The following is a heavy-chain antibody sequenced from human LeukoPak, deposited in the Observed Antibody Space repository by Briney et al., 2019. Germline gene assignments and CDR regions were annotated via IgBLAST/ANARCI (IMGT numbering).Heavy chain of an antibody. V-gene: IGHV1-2*02. Sequence: GASVKVSCKASGYSFTDYCIHWVRQAPGQGLEWMGWINPNSGGTNYAQKFQGRVTMTRDTSISTAYMELTSLTSDDTAVYFCARGGGGLAYWGPGTLVTVSS. D-gene: IGHD2-15*01. CDR2: INPNSGGT. CDR3: ARGGGGLAY. CDR1: GYSFTDYC. J-gene: IGHJ4*02.